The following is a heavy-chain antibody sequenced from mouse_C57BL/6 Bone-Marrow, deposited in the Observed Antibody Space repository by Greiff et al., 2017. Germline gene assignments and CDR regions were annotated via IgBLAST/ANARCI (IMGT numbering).Heavy chain of an antibody. D-gene: IGHD1-1*01. Sequence: VKLMESGAELARPGASVKLSCKASGYTFTSYGISWVKQRTGQGLEWIGEIYPRSGNTYYNEKFKGKATLTADKSSSTAYMELRSLTSEDSAVYFCARGYYGSSFIYYFDYWGQGTTLTVSS. V-gene: IGHV1-81*01. CDR3: ARGYYGSSFIYYFDY. J-gene: IGHJ2*01. CDR1: GYTFTSYG. CDR2: IYPRSGNT.